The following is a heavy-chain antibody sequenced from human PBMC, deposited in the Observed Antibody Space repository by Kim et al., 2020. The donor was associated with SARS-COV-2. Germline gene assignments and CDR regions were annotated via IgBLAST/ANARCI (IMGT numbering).Heavy chain of an antibody. Sequence: GGSLRLSCTASGFTFGDYAMSWFRQAPGKGLEWVGFIRSKAYGGTTEYAASVKGRFTISRDDSKSIAYLQMNSLKTEDTAVYYCTRDLLGYCSSTSCPAFDYWGQGTLVTVSS. CDR1: GFTFGDYA. D-gene: IGHD2-2*01. J-gene: IGHJ4*02. CDR2: IRSKAYGGTT. V-gene: IGHV3-49*03. CDR3: TRDLLGYCSSTSCPAFDY.